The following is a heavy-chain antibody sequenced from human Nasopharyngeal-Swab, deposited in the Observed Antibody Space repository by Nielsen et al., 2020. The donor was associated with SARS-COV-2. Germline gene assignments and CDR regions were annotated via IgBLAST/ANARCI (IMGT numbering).Heavy chain of an antibody. Sequence: ASVKVSCKASGYTFTSYAMHWVRQAPGQRFEWMGWINAGNGNTKYSQKFQGRVTITRDTSASTAYMELSSLRSEDTAVYYCARVRIWSGYYSDAFDIWGQGTMVTVSS. D-gene: IGHD3-3*01. CDR1: GYTFTSYA. CDR3: ARVRIWSGYYSDAFDI. CDR2: INAGNGNT. J-gene: IGHJ3*02. V-gene: IGHV1-3*01.